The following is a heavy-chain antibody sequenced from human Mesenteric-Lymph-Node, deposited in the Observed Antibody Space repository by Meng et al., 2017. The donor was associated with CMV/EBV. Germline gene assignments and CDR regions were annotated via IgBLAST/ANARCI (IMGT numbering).Heavy chain of an antibody. D-gene: IGHD3-3*01. CDR2: FYTGGST. J-gene: IGHJ6*02. CDR3: ARDRVAVVVSGYAYNRMDV. V-gene: IGHV3-53*01. CDR1: GLSVTGTY. Sequence: GESLKISCAASGLSVTGTYMSWVRQAPGKGLEWVAVFYTGGSTYYADSVKGRFTISRDISKNTVYLQMTSLTAEDTAVYYRARDRVAVVVSGYAYNRMDVWGQGTTVTVSS.